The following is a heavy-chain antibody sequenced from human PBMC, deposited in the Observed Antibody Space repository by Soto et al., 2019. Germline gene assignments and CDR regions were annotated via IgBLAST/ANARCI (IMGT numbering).Heavy chain of an antibody. CDR1: GFTVSSNY. CDR2: IYSGGST. Sequence: GGSLRLSCAASGFTVSSNYMSWVRQAPGKGLEWVSVIYSGGSTYYADSVKGRFTISRDNSKNTLYLQMNSLRAEDTAVYYCARDQGGLDYYGSGSYSTVGMDVWGQGTMVTVSS. D-gene: IGHD3-10*01. CDR3: ARDQGGLDYYGSGSYSTVGMDV. J-gene: IGHJ6*02. V-gene: IGHV3-53*01.